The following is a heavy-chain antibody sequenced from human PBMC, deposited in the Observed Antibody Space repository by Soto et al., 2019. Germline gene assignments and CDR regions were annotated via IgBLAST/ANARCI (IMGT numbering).Heavy chain of an antibody. CDR3: AREGDEGSGEMDV. CDR2: IYASGST. D-gene: IGHD2-15*01. J-gene: IGHJ6*02. CDR1: GGSISGYY. V-gene: IGHV4-4*07. Sequence: QVQLQESGPGLVKPSETLSLTCTVSGGSISGYYWSWIRQPAGKGLEWIGRIYASGSTNYNPSLKSRVTMSVDTSKNQLSLKLSSVTAADTAVYYCAREGDEGSGEMDVWGQGTTVTVSS.